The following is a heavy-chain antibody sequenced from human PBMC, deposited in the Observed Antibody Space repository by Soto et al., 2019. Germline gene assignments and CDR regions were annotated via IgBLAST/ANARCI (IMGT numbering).Heavy chain of an antibody. J-gene: IGHJ4*02. D-gene: IGHD2-15*01. CDR3: ARTKCSGGSCYSWSLDY. Sequence: SETLSLTCTVSCGSINTGGYYWSWIRQLPGKGLEWIGHRYYSESTYYNPSLKSRVSISLDTSKNQFSLKLSFVTAADTAMYYCARTKCSGGSCYSWSLDYWGQGTPVTAPQ. V-gene: IGHV4-31*03. CDR2: RYYSEST. CDR1: CGSINTGGYY.